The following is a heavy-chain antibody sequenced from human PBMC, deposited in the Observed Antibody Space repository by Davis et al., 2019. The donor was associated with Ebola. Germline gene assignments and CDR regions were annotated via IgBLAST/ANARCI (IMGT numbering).Heavy chain of an antibody. D-gene: IGHD5-12*01. CDR2: IYYSGST. J-gene: IGHJ5*02. Sequence: SETLSLTCTVSGGSVSSGSYYWGWIRQPPGKGLEWIGYIYYSGSTNYNPSLKSRVTISVDTSKNQFSLKLSSVTAADTAVYYCARATIVATIILIPNWFDPWGQGTLVTVSS. CDR1: GGSVSSGSYY. V-gene: IGHV4-61*01. CDR3: ARATIVATIILIPNWFDP.